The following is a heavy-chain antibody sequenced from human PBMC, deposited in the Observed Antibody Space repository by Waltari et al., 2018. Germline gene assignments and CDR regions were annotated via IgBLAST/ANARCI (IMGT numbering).Heavy chain of an antibody. CDR3: AKDFDIAAARGHFDY. CDR1: GFTFSGYA. J-gene: IGHJ4*02. V-gene: IGHV3-23*04. D-gene: IGHD6-13*01. Sequence: EVQLVESGGGLVQPGGSLRLACAASGFTFSGYALSWVRQAPGKGLEWVSVISGSGYSTYYADSVKGRFTISRDNSKNTLYLQMNSLRAEDTAVYYCAKDFDIAAARGHFDYWGQGTLVTVSS. CDR2: ISGSGYST.